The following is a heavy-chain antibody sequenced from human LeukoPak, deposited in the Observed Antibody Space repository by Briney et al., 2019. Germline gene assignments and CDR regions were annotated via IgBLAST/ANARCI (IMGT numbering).Heavy chain of an antibody. V-gene: IGHV3-21*01. CDR3: ARARSYSSSWYEFDY. J-gene: IGHJ4*02. Sequence: PGGSLRLSCAASGFTFSSYSMNWVRQAPGKGLEWISSISSSSSYIYYADSVKGRFTISRDNAKNSLYLQMNSLRAEDTAVYYCARARSYSSSWYEFDYWGQGTLVTVSS. CDR2: ISSSSSYI. D-gene: IGHD6-13*01. CDR1: GFTFSSYS.